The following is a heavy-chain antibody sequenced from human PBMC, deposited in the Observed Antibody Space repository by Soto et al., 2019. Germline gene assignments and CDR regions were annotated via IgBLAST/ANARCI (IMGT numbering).Heavy chain of an antibody. CDR2: IYYSGST. Sequence: PSETLSLTCTVSGGSISSYYWSWIRQPPGKGLEWIGYIYYSGSTNYNPSLKSRVTISVDTSKNQFSLKLSSVTAADTAVYYCARHFIAVAGTFDYWGQGTLVTSPQ. V-gene: IGHV4-59*08. D-gene: IGHD6-19*01. J-gene: IGHJ4*02. CDR1: GGSISSYY. CDR3: ARHFIAVAGTFDY.